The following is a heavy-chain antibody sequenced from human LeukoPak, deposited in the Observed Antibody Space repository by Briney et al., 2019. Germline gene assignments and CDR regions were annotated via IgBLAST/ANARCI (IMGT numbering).Heavy chain of an antibody. J-gene: IGHJ4*02. CDR1: GFTFSNYA. V-gene: IGHV3-23*01. Sequence: PGGSLRLSCAASGFTFSNYAMTWVRQAPGKGLEWASGISGSGGSTNYADSVRGRFTISRDNSKNTLYLQMNSLRAEDTAVYYCASRGYDFWSGYYHYWGQGTLVTVSS. D-gene: IGHD3-3*01. CDR2: ISGSGGST. CDR3: ASRGYDFWSGYYHY.